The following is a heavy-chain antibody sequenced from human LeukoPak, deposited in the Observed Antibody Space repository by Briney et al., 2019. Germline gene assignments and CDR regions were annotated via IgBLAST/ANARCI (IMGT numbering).Heavy chain of an antibody. Sequence: PSETLSLTCAVSGGSISSSNWWSWVRPPPGKGLEWIGEIYHSGSTNYNPSLKSRVTISVDKSKNQFSLKLSSVTAADTAVYYCARQYYYGSGSPRGAFDYWGQGTLVTVSS. D-gene: IGHD3-10*01. V-gene: IGHV4-4*02. CDR1: GGSISSSNW. CDR2: IYHSGST. J-gene: IGHJ4*02. CDR3: ARQYYYGSGSPRGAFDY.